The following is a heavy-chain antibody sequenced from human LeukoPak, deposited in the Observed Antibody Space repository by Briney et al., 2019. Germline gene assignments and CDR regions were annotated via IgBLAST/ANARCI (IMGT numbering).Heavy chain of an antibody. CDR2: IYYSGST. CDR3: AALRYFDWLWVY. J-gene: IGHJ4*02. V-gene: IGHV4-59*05. Sequence: SETLSLTCTVSGGSISSYYWSWIRQPAGKGLEWIGSIYYSGSTYYNPSLKSRVTISVDTSKNQFSLKLSSVTAADTAVYYCAALRYFDWLWVYWGQGTLVTVSS. D-gene: IGHD3-9*01. CDR1: GGSISSYY.